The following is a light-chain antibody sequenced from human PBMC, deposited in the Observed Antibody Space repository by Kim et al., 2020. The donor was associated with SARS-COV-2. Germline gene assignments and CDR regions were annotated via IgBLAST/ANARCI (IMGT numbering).Light chain of an antibody. CDR3: QSYDRSLGGPV. J-gene: IGLJ3*02. V-gene: IGLV1-40*01. CDR2: ASG. CDR1: SSNIGAGFD. Sequence: QTVIICCTGRSSNIGAGFDVQWYQQLPGRVPKLIILASGNRPPGASDRFTGTTSGTSASLAITGLQADDEADYYCQSYDRSLGGPVFGGGTQLTVL.